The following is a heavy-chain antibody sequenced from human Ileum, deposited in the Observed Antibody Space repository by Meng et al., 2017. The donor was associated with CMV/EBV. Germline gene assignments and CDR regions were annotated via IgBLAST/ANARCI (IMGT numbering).Heavy chain of an antibody. CDR2: IQNTGDT. J-gene: IGHJ4*02. CDR3: ASARWDY. D-gene: IGHD3-3*01. CDR1: GDCMSTAHW. Sequence: TRARTCGVEGDCMSTAHWGRRVRQPPEKTLEWIGEIQNTGDTNYNPSLKSRVTISVDKSRNQFSLKVTSVTAADTAIYYWASARWDYWGQGTLVTVSS. V-gene: IGHV4-4*02.